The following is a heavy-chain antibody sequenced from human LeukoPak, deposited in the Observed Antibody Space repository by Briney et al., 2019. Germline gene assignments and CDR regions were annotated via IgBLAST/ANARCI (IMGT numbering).Heavy chain of an antibody. D-gene: IGHD5-18*01. J-gene: IGHJ6*03. CDR1: GGSFSGYY. CDR3: ARVCRGYSYGYSYYYYYMDV. V-gene: IGHV4-34*01. Sequence: PSETLSLTCAVYGGSFSGYYWSWIRQPPGKGLEWIGEINHSGSTNYNPSLKSRVTISVDTSKNQFSLKLSSVTAADTAVYYCARVCRGYSYGYSYYYYYMDVWGKGTTVTVSS. CDR2: INHSGST.